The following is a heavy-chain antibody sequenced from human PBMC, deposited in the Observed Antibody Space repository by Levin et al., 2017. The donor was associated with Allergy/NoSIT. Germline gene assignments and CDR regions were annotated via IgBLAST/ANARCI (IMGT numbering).Heavy chain of an antibody. CDR2: ISAYNGNT. CDR1: GYTFTSYG. V-gene: IGHV1-18*01. Sequence: GASVKVSCKASGYTFTSYGIGWVRQAPGQGLEWMGWISAYNGNTNYAQQLQGRVTMTTDTSTSTAYMELRSLRSDDTAVYYCARNYKGYYFDYWGQGTLVTVSS. D-gene: IGHD3-10*01. J-gene: IGHJ4*02. CDR3: ARNYKGYYFDY.